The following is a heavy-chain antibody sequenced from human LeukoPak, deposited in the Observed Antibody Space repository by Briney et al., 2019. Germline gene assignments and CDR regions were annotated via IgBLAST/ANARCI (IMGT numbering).Heavy chain of an antibody. V-gene: IGHV4-4*07. D-gene: IGHD2-21*01. CDR1: GVSISGYY. CDR2: IYAGGTT. J-gene: IGHJ5*02. Sequence: SETLSLTCNVSGVSISGYYWTWIRQPAGKGLEWIGRIYAGGTTNYNPSFASRVTISADKSKNQFSLSLNSVTAADTAVYYCARVVAYRFDPWGQGTLVTVSS. CDR3: ARVVAYRFDP.